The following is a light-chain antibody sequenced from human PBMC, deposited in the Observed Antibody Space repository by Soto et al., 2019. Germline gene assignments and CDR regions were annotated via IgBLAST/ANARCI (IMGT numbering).Light chain of an antibody. V-gene: IGKV1-39*01. CDR3: QQSYSTPRT. J-gene: IGKJ2*01. CDR2: ATS. CDR1: QSISSY. Sequence: DIQMPQSPSSLSASVGDRVTITCRASQSISSYLNWYQQKPGKAPKLLIYATSNLQSGVPSRFSGSGSGTDFTLTISSLQPEDFATYYCQQSYSTPRTFGQGTKLEIK.